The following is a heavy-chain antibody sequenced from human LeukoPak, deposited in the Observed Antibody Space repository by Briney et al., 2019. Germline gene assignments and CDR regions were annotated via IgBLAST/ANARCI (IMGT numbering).Heavy chain of an antibody. Sequence: EASVKVSCKASGGTFSSYAISWVRQAPGQGLEWMGGIIPIFGTANYAQKFQGRVTITADESTSTAYMELSSLRSEDTAVYYCARARAPATVGYCSGGSCYEDNWGQGTLVTVSS. CDR1: GGTFSSYA. V-gene: IGHV1-69*01. D-gene: IGHD2-15*01. CDR3: ARARAPATVGYCSGGSCYEDN. J-gene: IGHJ4*02. CDR2: IIPIFGTA.